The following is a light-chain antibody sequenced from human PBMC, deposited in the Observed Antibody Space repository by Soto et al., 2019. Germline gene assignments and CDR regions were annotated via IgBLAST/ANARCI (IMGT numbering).Light chain of an antibody. J-gene: IGKJ1*01. Sequence: EIVLTQSPGTLSLSPGERAILSCRASQSVSSDSLAWYRQKPGQAPRLLVYDSSSRATGIPDRFSGSGSGTDCTLTISRLEHEEFAVYYCQQYGSAPRTFGQGTKVEIK. CDR1: QSVSSDS. CDR2: DSS. V-gene: IGKV3-20*01. CDR3: QQYGSAPRT.